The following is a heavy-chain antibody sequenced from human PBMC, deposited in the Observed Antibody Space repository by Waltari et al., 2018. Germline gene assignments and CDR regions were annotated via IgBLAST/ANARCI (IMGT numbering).Heavy chain of an antibody. D-gene: IGHD6-19*01. CDR1: GGSISSHH. V-gene: IGHV4-59*11. CDR2: IYYSGST. Sequence: QVQLQESGPGLVKPSETLSLTCTVSGGSISSHHWSWIRQLPGKGLEWIGNIYYSGSTNYSRSRRSRVTIAVDTSKNQFSLKLSSVTAADKAVYYCARFSGWDARYFDYWGQGTLVTVSS. CDR3: ARFSGWDARYFDY. J-gene: IGHJ4*02.